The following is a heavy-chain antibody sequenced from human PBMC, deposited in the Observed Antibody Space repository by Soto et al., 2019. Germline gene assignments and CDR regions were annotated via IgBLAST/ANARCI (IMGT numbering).Heavy chain of an antibody. V-gene: IGHV3-23*01. D-gene: IGHD2-21*01. Sequence: EVQLLESGGGLVQPGGSLRLSCAASGFSFSKYDMGWVRQAPGKGLEWVSSISNSGSTTYYADSVRGRFAISRDNSQKTLYLQMTSRRAEDTALYCCAKAVVVVMSPFDSWGQGTLVSVSS. CDR2: ISNSGSTT. J-gene: IGHJ4*02. CDR1: GFSFSKYD. CDR3: AKAVVVVMSPFDS.